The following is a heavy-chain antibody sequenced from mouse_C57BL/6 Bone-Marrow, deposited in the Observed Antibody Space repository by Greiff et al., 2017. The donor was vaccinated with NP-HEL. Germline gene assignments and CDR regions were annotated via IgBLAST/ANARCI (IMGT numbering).Heavy chain of an antibody. CDR1: GFTFSSYG. CDR2: ISSGGSYT. V-gene: IGHV5-6*02. Sequence: EVKLEESGGDLVKPGGSLKLSCAASGFTFSSYGMSWVRQTPDKRLEWVATISSGGSYTYYPDSVKGRFTISRDNAKNTLYLQMSSLKSEDTAMYYCARRDYWYFDVWGTGTTVTVSS. CDR3: ARRDYWYFDV. J-gene: IGHJ1*03.